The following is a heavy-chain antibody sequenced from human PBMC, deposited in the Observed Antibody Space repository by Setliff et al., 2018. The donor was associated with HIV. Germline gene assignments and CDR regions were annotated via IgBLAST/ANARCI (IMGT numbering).Heavy chain of an antibody. J-gene: IGHJ3*02. V-gene: IGHV3-30*18. CDR3: AKDPTIQLWFGGAFDI. D-gene: IGHD5-18*01. CDR1: GFNFSSHT. CDR2: VTPDGGDK. Sequence: SGFNFSSHTMNWIRQAPGKGLEWVASVTPDGGDKYYADSVKGRFTISRDNSKNTLYLQMNSLRAEDTAVYYCAKDPTIQLWFGGAFDIWGQGTMVTVSS.